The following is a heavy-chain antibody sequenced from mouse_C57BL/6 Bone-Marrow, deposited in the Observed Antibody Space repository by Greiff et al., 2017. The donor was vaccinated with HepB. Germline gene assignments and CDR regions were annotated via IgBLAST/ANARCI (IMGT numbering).Heavy chain of an antibody. CDR2: IDPETGGT. CDR3: TAFTYYFDY. Sequence: VQLQESGAELVRPGASVTLSCKASGYTFTDYEMHWVKQTPVHGLEWIGAIDPETGGTAYNQKFKGKAILTADKSSSTAYMELRSLTSEDSAVYYCTAFTYYFDYWGQGTTLTVSS. V-gene: IGHV1-15*01. J-gene: IGHJ2*01. D-gene: IGHD1-1*01. CDR1: GYTFTDYE.